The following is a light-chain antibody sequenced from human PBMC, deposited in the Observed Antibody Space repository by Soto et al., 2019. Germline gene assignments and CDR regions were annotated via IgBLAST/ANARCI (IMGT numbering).Light chain of an antibody. CDR2: DAS. Sequence: DIQMTQSPSTLSASVGDGVTITCRASQNISVWLAWYQQRPGKAPKVLIYDASSLETGVPSRFSGSGSGTEFTLTIRSLQPDDFANYYCQQYDSSSPTFGQGTKLEIK. CDR3: QQYDSSSPT. J-gene: IGKJ2*01. CDR1: QNISVW. V-gene: IGKV1-5*01.